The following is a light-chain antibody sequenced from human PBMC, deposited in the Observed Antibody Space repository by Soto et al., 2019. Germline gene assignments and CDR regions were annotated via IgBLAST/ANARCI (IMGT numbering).Light chain of an antibody. J-gene: IGKJ3*01. V-gene: IGKV1-27*01. Sequence: DIQMTQSPSSLSASVGDRVTITCRASQGISNYLAWYQQKPGQVPKLLIYAASTLQSGVPSRFSGGGSGTAFTLAISSLQPEDVATYYCHKYNSSPFTFGPGTKVDI. CDR3: HKYNSSPFT. CDR2: AAS. CDR1: QGISNY.